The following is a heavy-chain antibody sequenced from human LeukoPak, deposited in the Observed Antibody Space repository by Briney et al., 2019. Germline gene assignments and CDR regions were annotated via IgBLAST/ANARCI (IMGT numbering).Heavy chain of an antibody. D-gene: IGHD5-12*01. CDR3: AKNWGATIYYAFDI. V-gene: IGHV3-23*01. CDR1: GFTFSSYA. CDR2: ISGSGGYT. Sequence: GGSLRLSCAASGFTFSSYAISWVRQAPGKGLEWVSAISGSGGYTYYADSVKGRFTISRDNSKNTLYLQMNSLRAEDTAVYYCAKNWGATIYYAFDIWGQGTMVTVSS. J-gene: IGHJ3*02.